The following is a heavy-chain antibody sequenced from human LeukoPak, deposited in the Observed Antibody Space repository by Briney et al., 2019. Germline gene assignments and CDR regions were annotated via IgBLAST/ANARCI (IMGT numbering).Heavy chain of an antibody. Sequence: PGGSLRLSCAASGFTFSAYWMHWVRQVPGKGLVWVSRINNDGTATFFADSVKGRFTISRDNAKNSLYLQMSSLRAEDTAVYYCARERLWFAHYYYYMDVWGKGTTVTISS. CDR2: INNDGTAT. J-gene: IGHJ6*03. V-gene: IGHV3-74*01. D-gene: IGHD3-10*01. CDR3: ARERLWFAHYYYYMDV. CDR1: GFTFSAYW.